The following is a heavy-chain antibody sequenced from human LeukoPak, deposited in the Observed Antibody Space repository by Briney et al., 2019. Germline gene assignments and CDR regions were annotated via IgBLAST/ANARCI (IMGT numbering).Heavy chain of an antibody. CDR2: IYYSGST. J-gene: IGHJ3*02. CDR3: ARTIGDAFDI. Sequence: SETLSLTCTVSGGSVSSGSYCWSWIRQPPGKGLEWIGYIYYSGSTNYNPSLKSRVTISVDTSKNQFSLKLSSVTAADTAVYYCARTIGDAFDIWGQGTMVTVSS. D-gene: IGHD2-15*01. V-gene: IGHV4-61*01. CDR1: GGSVSSGSYC.